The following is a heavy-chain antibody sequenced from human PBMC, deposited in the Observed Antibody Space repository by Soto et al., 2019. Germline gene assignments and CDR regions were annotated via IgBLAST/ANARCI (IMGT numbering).Heavy chain of an antibody. CDR3: ARTEYGDYYYYYYMDV. D-gene: IGHD4-17*01. V-gene: IGHV3-48*01. CDR2: ISSSSSTI. CDR1: GFTFISYS. J-gene: IGHJ6*03. Sequence: GGSLRLSSAASGFTFISYSMNWIRQAPGKGLEWVSYISSSSSTIYYADSVKGRFTISRDNAKNSLYLQMNSLRAEDTAVYYFARTEYGDYYYYYYMDVWGKGATVTVSS.